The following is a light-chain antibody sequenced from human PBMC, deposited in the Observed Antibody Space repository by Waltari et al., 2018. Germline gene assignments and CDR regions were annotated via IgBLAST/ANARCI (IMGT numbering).Light chain of an antibody. V-gene: IGLV1-51*02. Sequence: QSVLTQPPSVSAAPGQRVTISCSGGRSNIGNNYVSWYRQFPGTAPKLLIDENTERPSGMPDRFSGSKSGTSATLDVTGLQAGDEADYYCGTWDSSLSGAVFGGGTHLTVL. CDR1: RSNIGNNY. CDR3: GTWDSSLSGAV. CDR2: ENT. J-gene: IGLJ7*01.